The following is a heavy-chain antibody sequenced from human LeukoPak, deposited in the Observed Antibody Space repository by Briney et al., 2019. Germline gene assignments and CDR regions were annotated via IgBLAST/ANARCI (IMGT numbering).Heavy chain of an antibody. V-gene: IGHV3-23*01. D-gene: IGHD1-26*01. J-gene: IGHJ4*02. Sequence: GGSLRLSCAASGFTFSSYAMSWVRQAPGKGLEWVSAISGSGGSTYYADSVKGRFTISRDNSKNTLYLQMNSLRGEDTAVYYCAKDPYSGSFFDYWGQGTLVTVSS. CDR2: ISGSGGST. CDR1: GFTFSSYA. CDR3: AKDPYSGSFFDY.